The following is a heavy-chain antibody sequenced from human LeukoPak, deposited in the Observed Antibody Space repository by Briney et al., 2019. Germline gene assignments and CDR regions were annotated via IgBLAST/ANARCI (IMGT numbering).Heavy chain of an antibody. J-gene: IGHJ3*02. CDR2: IYYSGST. CDR3: ARAARYYDSSGYPDAFDI. D-gene: IGHD3-22*01. V-gene: IGHV4-59*01. Sequence: SETLSLTCTVSGGSISSYYWSWIRQPPGEGLEWIGYIYYSGSTNYNPSLKSRVTISVDTSKNQFSLKLSSVTAADTAVYYCARAARYYDSSGYPDAFDIWGQGTMVTVSS. CDR1: GGSISSYY.